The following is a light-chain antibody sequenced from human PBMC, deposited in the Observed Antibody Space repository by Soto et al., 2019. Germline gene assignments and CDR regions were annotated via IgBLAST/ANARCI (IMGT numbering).Light chain of an antibody. CDR3: QQYYTMYT. V-gene: IGKV1-5*03. J-gene: IGKJ2*01. CDR2: KTS. CDR1: QSIDNW. Sequence: IQMTQSPSTLSASVGDRVTITCRASQSIDNWLAWYQEKPGKAPKLLIYKTSTLASGVPSRFSGSASGTEFTLTISSLQPDDFATYYCQQYYTMYTFGRGTRLEI.